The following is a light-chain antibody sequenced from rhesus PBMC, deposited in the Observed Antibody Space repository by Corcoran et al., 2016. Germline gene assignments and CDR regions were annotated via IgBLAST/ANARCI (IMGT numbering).Light chain of an antibody. J-gene: IGKJ3*01. CDR2: EAS. Sequence: DIQMTQSPSSLSASVGDRVTITCRALQGITNDLAWYQQKPGKTPNLLIYEASSLQSGIPSRFIVSGSGTDFTLTISSLQPEEFATYYCQHYYSTPFTFGPGTKLDIK. CDR3: QHYYSTPFT. V-gene: IGKV1-21*01. CDR1: QGITND.